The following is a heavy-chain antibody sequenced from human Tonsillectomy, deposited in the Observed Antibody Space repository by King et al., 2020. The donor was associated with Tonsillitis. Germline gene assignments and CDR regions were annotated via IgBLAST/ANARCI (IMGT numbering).Heavy chain of an antibody. CDR3: ANDRGGYDHNWFDP. D-gene: IGHD5-12*01. V-gene: IGHV1-69*01. J-gene: IGHJ5*02. CDR2: IIPKFDRV. Sequence: QLVQSGAEVKRPGSSVKVSCKASGGTFNNYAISWVRQAPGQGLEWMGGIIPKFDRVNHAQKFQGRVMITADASTSPAYMELSSLRSEDTAVYYCANDRGGYDHNWFDPWGQGTLVTVSS. CDR1: GGTFNNYA.